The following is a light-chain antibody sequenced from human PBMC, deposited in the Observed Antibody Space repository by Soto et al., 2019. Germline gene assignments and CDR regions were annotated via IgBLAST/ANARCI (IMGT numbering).Light chain of an antibody. CDR1: SSDVGSYDL. CDR3: CSYAGSSTYV. V-gene: IGLV2-23*01. CDR2: EGS. J-gene: IGLJ1*01. Sequence: QSVLTQPASVSGSPGQSSTISCTGTSSDVGSYDLVSWYQQHPGKAPKLMIYEGSKRPSGVSNRFSGSKSGNTASLTISGLQAEDEADHHCCSYAGSSTYVFGTGTKVTVL.